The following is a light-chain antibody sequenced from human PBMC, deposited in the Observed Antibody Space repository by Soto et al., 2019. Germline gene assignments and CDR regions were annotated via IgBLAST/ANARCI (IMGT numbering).Light chain of an antibody. J-gene: IGLJ2*01. CDR3: SSYTSSGALFV. Sequence: QLVLTQPASVSGSPGQSITISCTGTSSDLGRYNYVSWYQQYPGKAPKLIIYEVSNRPSGVSNRFSGSKSGNAASLTISGLQAEDEAGYYCSSYTSSGALFVFGGGTKLTVL. CDR1: SSDLGRYNY. CDR2: EVS. V-gene: IGLV2-14*01.